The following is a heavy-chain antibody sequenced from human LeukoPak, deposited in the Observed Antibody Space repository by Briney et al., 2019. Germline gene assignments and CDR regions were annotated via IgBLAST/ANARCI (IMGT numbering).Heavy chain of an antibody. CDR3: ARAPIVPADIDGMDV. J-gene: IGHJ6*04. V-gene: IGHV4-31*03. CDR1: GGSISSGGYY. CDR2: IYYSGST. D-gene: IGHD2-2*01. Sequence: SQTLSLTCTVSGGSISSGGYYWSWIRQHPGKGLEWIGYIYYSGSTYYNPSLKSRVTISVDTSKNQFSLKLSSVTAADTAVYYCARAPIVPADIDGMDVWGKGTTVTVSS.